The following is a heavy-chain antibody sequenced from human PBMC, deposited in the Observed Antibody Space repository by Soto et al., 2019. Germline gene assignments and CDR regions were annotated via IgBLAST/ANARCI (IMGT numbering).Heavy chain of an antibody. D-gene: IGHD2-8*02. CDR1: GYNFANFW. J-gene: IGHJ3*02. V-gene: IGHV5-51*01. CDR3: AAGYSTGLDAFDI. Sequence: GESLKISCKGSGYNFANFWIGWVRQMPGKGLEWMGMIFPGDADSKNSPSLEGQITMSVDKSDSSAYLQWRSLKASDTAIYYCAAGYSTGLDAFDIWGQGTMVTVSS. CDR2: IFPGDADS.